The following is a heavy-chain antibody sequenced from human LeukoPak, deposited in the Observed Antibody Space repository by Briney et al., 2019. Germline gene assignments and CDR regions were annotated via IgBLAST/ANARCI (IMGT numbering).Heavy chain of an antibody. D-gene: IGHD3-22*01. CDR3: ARDLYYDSSGYHYYYGMDV. CDR1: GYTFTGYY. J-gene: IGHJ6*02. V-gene: IGHV1-2*02. Sequence: ASVKVSCKASGYTFTGYYMHWVRQAPGQGLEWMGWINPNSGGTNYAQKFQGRVTMTRDTSISTAYMELSRLRSDDTAVYYCARDLYYDSSGYHYYYGMDVWGRGTTVTVSS. CDR2: INPNSGGT.